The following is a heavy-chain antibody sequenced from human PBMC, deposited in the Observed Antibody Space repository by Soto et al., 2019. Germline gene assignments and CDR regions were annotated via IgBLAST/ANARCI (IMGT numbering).Heavy chain of an antibody. Sequence: GASVKVSCKASGCTFTSYGISWVRQAPGQGLEWMGWISAYNGNTNYAQKLQGRVTMTTDTSTSTAYMELRSLRSDDTAVYYCARDPYYDILTGYLTPGYFDYWGQGTLVTVSS. V-gene: IGHV1-18*01. J-gene: IGHJ4*02. D-gene: IGHD3-9*01. CDR2: ISAYNGNT. CDR1: GCTFTSYG. CDR3: ARDPYYDILTGYLTPGYFDY.